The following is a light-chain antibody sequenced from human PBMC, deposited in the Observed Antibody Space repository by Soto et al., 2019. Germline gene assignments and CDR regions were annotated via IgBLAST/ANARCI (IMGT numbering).Light chain of an antibody. V-gene: IGLV2-14*01. CDR2: DVS. CDR3: SSYTSSSTLVV. Sequence: QSALTQPASVSGSPGQSITISCTGTSSDVGCYNYVSWYQQHTGKAPKLMIYDVSNRPSGVSNRFSGSKSGNTASLTISGLQAEDEADYYCSSYTSSSTLVVFGGGTKLTVL. J-gene: IGLJ2*01. CDR1: SSDVGCYNY.